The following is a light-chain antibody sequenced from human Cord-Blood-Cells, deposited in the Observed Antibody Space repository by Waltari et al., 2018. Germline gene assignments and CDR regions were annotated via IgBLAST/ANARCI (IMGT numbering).Light chain of an antibody. J-gene: IGKJ1*01. CDR2: GAS. V-gene: IGKV3-15*01. Sequence: IVMTQSPATLSVSPGERATLSCRASQSVSSNLAWYQQKPGQAPRRLIYGASTRATGIPGRFSVSVLETEFTLTMSSLQSEDFAVYYCQQDNNWPWTCGQGTKVEIK. CDR1: QSVSSN. CDR3: QQDNNWPWT.